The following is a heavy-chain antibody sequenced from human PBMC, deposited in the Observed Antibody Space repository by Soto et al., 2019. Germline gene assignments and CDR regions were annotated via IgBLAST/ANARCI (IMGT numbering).Heavy chain of an antibody. CDR3: ARPENIAAAPPHFDY. V-gene: IGHV1-69*01. D-gene: IGHD6-13*01. CDR1: GGTFSSYA. Sequence: QVQLVQSGAEVKKPGSSVKVSCKASGGTFSSYAISWVRQVPGQGLEWMGGIIPIFGTANYAQKFQGRVTITADESTSTAYMELSSLRSEDTAVYYCARPENIAAAPPHFDYWGQGTLVTVSS. J-gene: IGHJ4*02. CDR2: IIPIFGTA.